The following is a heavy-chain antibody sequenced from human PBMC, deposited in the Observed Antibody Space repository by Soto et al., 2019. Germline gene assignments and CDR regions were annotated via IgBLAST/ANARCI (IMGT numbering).Heavy chain of an antibody. CDR1: GFTFSSYG. J-gene: IGHJ6*02. CDR2: IWYDGSNK. CDR3: ARKGGRQIRITMVRGGIGMAV. Sequence: GGSLTLSCAASGFTFSSYGMHWVRQAPGKGLEWVAVIWYDGSNKYYADSVKSRFTISRDNSKNMLYLQMSSVRAEDTAVYYCARKGGRQIRITMVRGGIGMAVWGQGATVTVSS. V-gene: IGHV3-33*01. D-gene: IGHD3-10*01.